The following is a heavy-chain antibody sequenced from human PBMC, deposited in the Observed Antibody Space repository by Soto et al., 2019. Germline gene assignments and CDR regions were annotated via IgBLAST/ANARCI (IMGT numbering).Heavy chain of an antibody. CDR3: ARDYYGMDV. Sequence: PSETLSLTSTVSGGSITSGGYSCTWIRQSPGKGLEWIGYTYQSGSAYYNPSLKSRVTISVDRSKNQFSLNLTSVTAADTAVYYCARDYYGMDVWGQGTTVTVSS. CDR1: GGSITSGGYS. V-gene: IGHV4-30-2*06. J-gene: IGHJ6*02. CDR2: TYQSGSA.